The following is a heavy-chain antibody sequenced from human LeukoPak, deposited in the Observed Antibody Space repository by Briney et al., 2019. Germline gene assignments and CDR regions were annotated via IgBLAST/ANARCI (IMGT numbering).Heavy chain of an antibody. Sequence: ASVKVSCKASGYTFTGYYIHWVRQAPGQGLEWMGWINPNSGGTNYAQKFQGRVTMTRDTSISTAYMELSRLRSDDTAVYYCARDIRPGWYYFDYWAQGTLITVSS. CDR1: GYTFTGYY. CDR3: ARDIRPGWYYFDY. CDR2: INPNSGGT. V-gene: IGHV1-2*02. J-gene: IGHJ4*02.